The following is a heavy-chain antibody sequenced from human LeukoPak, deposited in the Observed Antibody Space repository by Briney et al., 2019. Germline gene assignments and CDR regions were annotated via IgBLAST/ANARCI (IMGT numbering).Heavy chain of an antibody. V-gene: IGHV4-4*02. CDR2: IYHSGST. J-gene: IGHJ6*02. CDR3: ARGGGSGSYYRDYYNTMDV. CDR1: GGSIISSNW. Sequence: ETLSLTCAVSGGSIISSNWWSWVRRPPGKGLEWIGEIYHSGSTNYNPSLKSRVTISVDKSKNQFSLKLSSVTAADTAVYYCARGGGSGSYYRDYYNTMDVWGQGTTVTVSS. D-gene: IGHD3-10*01.